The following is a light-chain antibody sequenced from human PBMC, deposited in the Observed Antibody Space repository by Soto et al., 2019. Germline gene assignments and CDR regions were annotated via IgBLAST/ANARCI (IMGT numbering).Light chain of an antibody. Sequence: DIQMTQSPSTLSASVGDRVTITCRASQSISSWLAWYQQKPGKAPKLLIYDASSLESGVPSRFSGSGSGTECPLTISSLQPDDFATYYCQQYNSYPWAFGPGTKVEIK. CDR1: QSISSW. V-gene: IGKV1-5*01. CDR3: QQYNSYPWA. CDR2: DAS. J-gene: IGKJ1*01.